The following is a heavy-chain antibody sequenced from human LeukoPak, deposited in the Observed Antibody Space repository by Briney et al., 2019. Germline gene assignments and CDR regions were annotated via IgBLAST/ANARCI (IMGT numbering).Heavy chain of an antibody. CDR1: GASISRYY. V-gene: IGHV4-59*01. D-gene: IGHD4-17*01. J-gene: IGHJ4*02. Sequence: SETLSLTCRVSGASISRYYWSWIRQSPGKGLEWIGYIYYSGSTNYNPSLKSRVTISLDMSENHFSLNLTSVIAADTAVYYCARLRVDDYGDYHIDYWGQGTLVTVSS. CDR3: ARLRVDDYGDYHIDY. CDR2: IYYSGST.